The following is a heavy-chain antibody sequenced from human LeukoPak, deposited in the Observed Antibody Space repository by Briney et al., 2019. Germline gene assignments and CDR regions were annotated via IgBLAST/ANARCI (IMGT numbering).Heavy chain of an antibody. J-gene: IGHJ4*02. CDR2: ISGSGYST. CDR3: AKAQELGNCEFFLFEY. V-gene: IGHV3-23*01. CDR1: GFTFSSYA. Sequence: GRSLRLSCAASGFTFSSYAMSWVRQAPGKGLEWVSGISGSGYSTYYADSVKGRFTISRGNSKNTLYLQMNSLRAEDTAVYYCAKAQELGNCEFFLFEYWGQGTLVTVSS. D-gene: IGHD7-27*01.